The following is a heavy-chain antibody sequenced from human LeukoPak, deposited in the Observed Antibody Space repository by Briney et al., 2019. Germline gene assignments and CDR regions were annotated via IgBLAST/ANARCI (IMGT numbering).Heavy chain of an antibody. D-gene: IGHD6-19*01. Sequence: ASVKVSCKASGGTFSSYAISWVRQAPGQGLEWMGGIIPIFGTANYAQKFQGRVTITADESTSTAYMELSSLRSEDTAVYYCARGLYSSGWYDWFDPWGQGTLVTVSS. V-gene: IGHV1-69*01. CDR1: GGTFSSYA. J-gene: IGHJ5*02. CDR2: IIPIFGTA. CDR3: ARGLYSSGWYDWFDP.